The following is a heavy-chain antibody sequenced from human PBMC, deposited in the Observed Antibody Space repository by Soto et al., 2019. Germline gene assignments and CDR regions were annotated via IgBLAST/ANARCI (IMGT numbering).Heavy chain of an antibody. J-gene: IGHJ6*03. CDR1: GFTFSSYS. V-gene: IGHV3-21*01. Sequence: GGSLRLSCAASGFTFSSYSMNWVRQAPGKGLEWVSSISSSSSYIYYADSVKGRFTISRDNAKNSLYLQMNSLRAEDTAVYYCARETVRGVIITSARYYYMDVWGKGTTVTVSS. CDR3: ARETVRGVIITSARYYYMDV. CDR2: ISSSSSYI. D-gene: IGHD3-10*01.